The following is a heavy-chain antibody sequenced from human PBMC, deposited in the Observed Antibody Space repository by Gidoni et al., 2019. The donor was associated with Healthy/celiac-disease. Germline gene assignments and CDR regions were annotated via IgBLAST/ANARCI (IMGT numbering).Heavy chain of an antibody. CDR1: GGSISSYY. J-gene: IGHJ6*02. CDR2: IYYSGST. CDR3: ACSSGWYPFNYYYYYGMDV. Sequence: QVQLQASGPGLVKPSEPLSLTCTLSGGSISSYYWSWIRQPPGKGLEWIGYIYYSGSTNYNPSLKSRVTISVDTSKNQFSLKLSSVTAADTAVYYCACSSGWYPFNYYYYYGMDVWGQGTTVTVSS. V-gene: IGHV4-59*01. D-gene: IGHD6-19*01.